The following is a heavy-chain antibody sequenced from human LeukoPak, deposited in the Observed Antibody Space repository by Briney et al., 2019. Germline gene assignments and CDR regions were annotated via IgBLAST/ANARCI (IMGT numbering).Heavy chain of an antibody. CDR3: ASIPYYYGSGSYYNLESP. V-gene: IGHV4-59*12. CDR2: IYYSGST. J-gene: IGHJ5*02. Sequence: PSETLSLTCTVSGGSISSYYWSWIRQPPGKGLEWIGYIYYSGSTNYNPSLKSRVTISVDTSKNQFSLKLSSVTAADTAVYYCASIPYYYGSGSYYNLESPWGQGTLVTVSS. D-gene: IGHD3-10*01. CDR1: GGSISSYY.